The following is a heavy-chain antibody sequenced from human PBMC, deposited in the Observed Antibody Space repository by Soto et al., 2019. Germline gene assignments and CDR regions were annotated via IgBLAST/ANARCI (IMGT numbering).Heavy chain of an antibody. J-gene: IGHJ2*01. Sequence: QVQLVESGGGVVQPGGSLRLSCAASGFTFNNYGMHWVRQAPGEGLEWVAVVSYDGRVQYYADSAKGRFTISRDNSKNTLYLQMYSLRDDDTAVYYCAKEISPKAGKWYFDLWGRGTLVTVSS. D-gene: IGHD6-19*01. CDR1: GFTFNNYG. CDR3: AKEISPKAGKWYFDL. V-gene: IGHV3-30*18. CDR2: VSYDGRVQ.